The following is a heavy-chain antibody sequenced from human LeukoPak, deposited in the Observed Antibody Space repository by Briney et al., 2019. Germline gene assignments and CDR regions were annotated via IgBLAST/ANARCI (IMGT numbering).Heavy chain of an antibody. CDR1: GYTFTNCN. D-gene: IGHD5-18*01. Sequence: ASVKVSCKASGYTFTNCNMHWVRQAPGQGLEWMGIINPSGGSTSYAQKFQGRVTMTRDTSTNTVYMELSSLRSEDTAVYYCAREGRGYSYGYWGQGTLVTVSS. J-gene: IGHJ4*02. CDR2: INPSGGST. V-gene: IGHV1-46*01. CDR3: AREGRGYSYGY.